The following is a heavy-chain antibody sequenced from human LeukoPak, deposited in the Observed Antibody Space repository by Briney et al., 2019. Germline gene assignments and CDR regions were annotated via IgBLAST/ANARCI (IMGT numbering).Heavy chain of an antibody. Sequence: PSETLSLTCTVSGGSISSSSYYWGWIRQPPGKGLEWIGSIYYSGSTYYNPSLKSRVTISVDTSKNQFSLKLSSVTAADTAVYYCARGPPGYSSVSYYWYFDLWGRGTLVTVCS. D-gene: IGHD5-18*01. CDR1: GGSISSSSYY. J-gene: IGHJ2*01. CDR3: ARGPPGYSSVSYYWYFDL. CDR2: IYYSGST. V-gene: IGHV4-39*01.